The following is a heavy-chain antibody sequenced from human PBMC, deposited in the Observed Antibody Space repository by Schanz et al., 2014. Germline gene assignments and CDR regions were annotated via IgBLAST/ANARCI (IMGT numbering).Heavy chain of an antibody. D-gene: IGHD6-6*01. CDR3: ARDQSPYTNSSDVRYFDY. Sequence: QVQLVQSGTQVKKPGASVKVSCKASGYTLSAYSLHWVRQAPGQGLEWMGIVNPSVRGTHFAREFQGRVTVTSDTSTSTVYMELSGPRSEDTAVYYCARDQSPYTNSSDVRYFDYWGQGYLVTVSS. V-gene: IGHV1-46*01. CDR1: GYTLSAYS. J-gene: IGHJ4*02. CDR2: VNPSVRGT.